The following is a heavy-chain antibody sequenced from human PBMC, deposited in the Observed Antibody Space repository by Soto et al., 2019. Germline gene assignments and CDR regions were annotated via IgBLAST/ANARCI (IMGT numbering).Heavy chain of an antibody. CDR2: ISESGHHT. Sequence: DVQLLESGGGLVEPGGSLTLSCAASGFPSSTYALNWVRQAPGKGPEWVSTISESGHHTHYADSVTGRFTISRDKSKNTLSLQRISLRVDDTAIYYCTKSDGCGGGACYTGTYYYFDVWGRGTLVTVSS. CDR3: TKSDGCGGGACYTGTYYYFDV. CDR1: GFPSSTYA. J-gene: IGHJ2*01. V-gene: IGHV3-23*01. D-gene: IGHD3-16*02.